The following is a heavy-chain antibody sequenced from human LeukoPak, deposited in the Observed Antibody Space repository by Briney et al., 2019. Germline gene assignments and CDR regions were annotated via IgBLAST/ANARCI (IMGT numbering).Heavy chain of an antibody. CDR3: ARPDEDRGYSYGYNY. CDR1: GGTFISYA. J-gene: IGHJ4*02. Sequence: ASVKVSCKASGGTFISYAISWVRQAPGQGLEWMGGIIPIFGTANYAQKFQGRVTITADESTSTAYMELSSLRSEDTAVYYCARPDEDRGYSYGYNYWGQGTLVTVSS. D-gene: IGHD5-18*01. V-gene: IGHV1-69*13. CDR2: IIPIFGTA.